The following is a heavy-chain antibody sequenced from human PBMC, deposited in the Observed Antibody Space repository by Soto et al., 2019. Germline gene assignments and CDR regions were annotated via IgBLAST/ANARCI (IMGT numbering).Heavy chain of an antibody. CDR3: ARATNYDLWSGYDMDV. CDR1: GSTLRIHS. CDR2: ISGDSIVI. Sequence: EEQWVEPGGGWLHPGGSLRLPWAPLGSTLRIHSWNGFPKVPGRRLEWVPSISGDSIVIHNADSVRGRFTTSRDNAKNSLYLQMNSLRAEDTAVYYCARATNYDLWSGYDMDVWGKGTTVIVSS. V-gene: IGHV3-48*01. J-gene: IGHJ6*03. D-gene: IGHD3-3*01.